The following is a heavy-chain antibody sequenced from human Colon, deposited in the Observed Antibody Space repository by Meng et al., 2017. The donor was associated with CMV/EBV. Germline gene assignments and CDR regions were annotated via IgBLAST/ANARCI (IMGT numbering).Heavy chain of an antibody. J-gene: IGHJ6*02. D-gene: IGHD1-26*01. V-gene: IGHV1-69*02. CDR3: ARAARSGSHAVFYSLDL. CDR2: VIPITDIT. CDR1: GGTFTSYT. Sequence: SVKVSCKASGGTFTSYTFSWVRQAPGQGLEWMGRVIPITDITNYAQKFQGRLTITADKSQNTAFMELSSLRSEDTAVYYGARAARSGSHAVFYSLDLWGQGTTVTVSS.